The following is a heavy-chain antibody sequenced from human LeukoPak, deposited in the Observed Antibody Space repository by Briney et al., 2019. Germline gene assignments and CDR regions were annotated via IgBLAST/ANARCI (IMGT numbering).Heavy chain of an antibody. V-gene: IGHV4-31*01. CDR1: GGSITSGGYY. CDR3: ASSRSAYDFLTGYSSDTNWFDP. CDR2: TFYTGAT. Sequence: PSETLSLTCTVSGGSITSGGYYWSWIRQYPGKGLEWIGYTFYTGATHYNPSIKSPVFISMDMSKNQFSLKLSSVTAADTAVYYCASSRSAYDFLTGYSSDTNWFDPWGQGTLVTVSS. J-gene: IGHJ5*02. D-gene: IGHD3-9*01.